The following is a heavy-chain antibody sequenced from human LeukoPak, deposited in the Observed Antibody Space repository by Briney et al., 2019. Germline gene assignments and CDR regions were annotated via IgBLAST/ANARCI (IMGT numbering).Heavy chain of an antibody. Sequence: GGSLRLSCAASGFIFDHYGMYWVRQAPGKGLEWVSFTRYDGRDKYYADSVKGRFTISRDSSKTTLFLQMNSLRAEDTAVYYCYTDIVTVPAPDYWGQGALVTVSS. V-gene: IGHV3-30*02. J-gene: IGHJ4*02. D-gene: IGHD2-2*01. CDR3: YTDIVTVPAPDY. CDR1: GFIFDHYG. CDR2: TRYDGRDK.